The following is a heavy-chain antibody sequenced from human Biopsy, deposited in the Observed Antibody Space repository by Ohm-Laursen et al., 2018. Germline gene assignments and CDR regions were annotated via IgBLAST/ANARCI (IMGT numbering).Heavy chain of an antibody. CDR1: GFSLSARGMC. CDR3: ARTPILIVSAGLVYRHRRHLQGMDV. D-gene: IGHD6-13*01. V-gene: IGHV2-70*11. Sequence: TQTLTLTRSFSGFSLSARGMCVSWIRQAPGKALEWLARVDWDDYKDYSASLQTKLSISKDTSNDQVVLTVNNVDPANTATYYCARTPILIVSAGLVYRHRRHLQGMDVWGQGIAVTVS. CDR2: VDWDDYK. J-gene: IGHJ6*02.